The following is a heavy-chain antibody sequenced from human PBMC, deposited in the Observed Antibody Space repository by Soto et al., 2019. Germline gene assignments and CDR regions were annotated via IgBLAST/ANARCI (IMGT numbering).Heavy chain of an antibody. CDR2: IDWDDDK. CDR3: ARATYYYDSSGYAAYYFDY. J-gene: IGHJ4*02. V-gene: IGHV2-70*11. Sequence: SGPTLVNPTQTLTLTCTFSGFSLSTSGMCVSWIRQPPGKALEWLARIDWDDDKYYSTSLKTRLTISKDTSKNQVVLTMTNMDPVDTATCYCARATYYYDSSGYAAYYFDYWGQGTLVTVSS. D-gene: IGHD3-22*01. CDR1: GFSLSTSGMC.